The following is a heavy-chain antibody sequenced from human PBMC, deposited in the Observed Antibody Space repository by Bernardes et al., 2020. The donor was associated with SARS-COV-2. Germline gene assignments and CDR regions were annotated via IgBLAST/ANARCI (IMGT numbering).Heavy chain of an antibody. Sequence: GGSLRLSCAASGFIFSGSAIQWVRQPSGKGLEWIGRIRSKPKGYATTYAASLKGRFVISRDDSRNTAYLQIHSLKIEDTAVYYCTGDYLYWDQGTLVSVSS. CDR3: TGDYLY. CDR1: GFIFSGSA. V-gene: IGHV3-73*01. D-gene: IGHD4-17*01. J-gene: IGHJ4*02. CDR2: IRSKPKGYAT.